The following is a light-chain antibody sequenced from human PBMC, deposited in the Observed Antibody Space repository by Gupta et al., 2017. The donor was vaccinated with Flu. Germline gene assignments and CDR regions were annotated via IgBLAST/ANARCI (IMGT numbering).Light chain of an antibody. V-gene: IGKV2-28*01. CDR3: MQALQTPPYT. J-gene: IGKJ2*01. CDR2: LGS. CDR1: QSLLRINGDNY. Sequence: DNVMTQSPLSLLVNSGETPSTSCRSSQSLLRINGDNYLDWYLQKPGQSPQILIYLGSNRASGVPDRFSGSGAGTDFTLKIIRVEAEDVGVYYCMQALQTPPYTFGQGTKLEIK.